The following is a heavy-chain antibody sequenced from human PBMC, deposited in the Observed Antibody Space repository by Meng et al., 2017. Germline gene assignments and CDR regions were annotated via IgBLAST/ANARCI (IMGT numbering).Heavy chain of an antibody. V-gene: IGHV3-11*04. CDR2: ISSSGNTI. CDR3: ATTGPTTVTTRPYYYYGMDV. Sequence: GESLKISCAASGFTFSDYYMSWIRQAPGKGLEWVSYISSSGNTINYADSVKGRFTISRDNAKNSLYLQMNSLRAEDTAVYYCATTGPTTVTTRPYYYYGMDVWGQGTTVTVSS. CDR1: GFTFSDYY. J-gene: IGHJ6*02. D-gene: IGHD4-17*01.